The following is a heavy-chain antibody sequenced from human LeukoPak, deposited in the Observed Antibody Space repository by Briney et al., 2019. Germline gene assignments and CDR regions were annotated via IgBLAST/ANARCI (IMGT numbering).Heavy chain of an antibody. CDR2: IYTSGST. D-gene: IGHD4-17*01. Sequence: PSETLSLTCTVSGGSISSGSYYWSWIRQPAGKGLEWIGRIYTSGSTNYNPSLKSRVTISVDTSKNQFSLKLSSVTAADTAVYYCARPQTRATVTPFDYWGQGTLVTVSS. J-gene: IGHJ4*02. V-gene: IGHV4-61*02. CDR3: ARPQTRATVTPFDY. CDR1: GGSISSGSYY.